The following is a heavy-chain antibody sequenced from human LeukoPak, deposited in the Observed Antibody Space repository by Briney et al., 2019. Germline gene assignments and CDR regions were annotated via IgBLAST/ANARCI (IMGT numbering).Heavy chain of an antibody. CDR3: ARDRKSYGYLGLVDY. Sequence: GGSLRLSCAASGFTFSDYYVSWIRQAPGKGLEWVSYISSSGSTIYYADSVKGRFTISRDNAKNSLYLQMNSLRAEDTAVYYCARDRKSYGYLGLVDYWGQGTLVTVSS. D-gene: IGHD5-18*01. V-gene: IGHV3-11*01. J-gene: IGHJ4*02. CDR1: GFTFSDYY. CDR2: ISSSGSTI.